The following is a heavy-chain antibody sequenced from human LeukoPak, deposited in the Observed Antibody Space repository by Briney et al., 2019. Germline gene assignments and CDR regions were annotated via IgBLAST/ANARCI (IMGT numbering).Heavy chain of an antibody. CDR1: GLSLSTSGVG. J-gene: IGHJ4*02. CDR3: AHIGLGSGGSCCRDDY. V-gene: IGHV2-5*02. CDR2: IYWDDDK. Sequence: SGPTLVNPTQTLTLTCTFSGLSLSTSGVGVGWIRQPPGKALEWLALIYWDDDKRYSPSLKSRLTITKDTSKNQVVLTMTNMDPVDTATYYCAHIGLGSGGSCCRDDYWGQGTLVTVSS. D-gene: IGHD2-15*01.